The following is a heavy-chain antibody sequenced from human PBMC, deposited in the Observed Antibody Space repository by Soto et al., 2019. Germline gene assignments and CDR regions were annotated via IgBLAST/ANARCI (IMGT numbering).Heavy chain of an antibody. V-gene: IGHV1-69*08. CDR1: GCTFSSYT. Sequence: QVQLVQSGAEVKKPGSSVKVSCKASGCTFSSYTISWVRQAPGQGLEWMGRIIPILGIANYAQKFQGRATITADKSTSTAYMELSSLRSEDTAVYYCARDSRIVFDPRGQGTLVTVSS. CDR3: ARDSRIVFDP. CDR2: IIPILGIA. D-gene: IGHD3-22*01. J-gene: IGHJ5*02.